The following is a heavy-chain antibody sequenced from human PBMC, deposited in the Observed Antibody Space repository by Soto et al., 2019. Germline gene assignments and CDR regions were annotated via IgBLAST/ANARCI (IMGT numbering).Heavy chain of an antibody. Sequence: QITLKESGPTLVKPTQTLTLTSTFSGFSLSTSGVGVGWIRQPPGKALEWLALIYWDDDKRYSPSLKSRLTITKDTSKNQVVLRMTNMDPVDTATYYCAHSPPATVTTSAEYFQHWGQGTLVTVSS. J-gene: IGHJ1*01. D-gene: IGHD4-17*01. CDR2: IYWDDDK. CDR3: AHSPPATVTTSAEYFQH. V-gene: IGHV2-5*02. CDR1: GFSLSTSGVG.